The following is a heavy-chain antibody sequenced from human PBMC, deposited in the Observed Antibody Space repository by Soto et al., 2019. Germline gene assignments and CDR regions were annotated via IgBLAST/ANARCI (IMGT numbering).Heavy chain of an antibody. V-gene: IGHV1-69*08. Sequence: QVQLVQSGAEVKKPGSSVKVSCKASGGTFSSYTISWVRQAPGQGLEWMGRIIPILGIANYAQKFQGRVTITADKSTSTAYMELSSLRSEDKAVYYCARETQQLSWFDPWGQGTLVTVSS. CDR2: IIPILGIA. CDR1: GGTFSSYT. J-gene: IGHJ5*02. D-gene: IGHD6-13*01. CDR3: ARETQQLSWFDP.